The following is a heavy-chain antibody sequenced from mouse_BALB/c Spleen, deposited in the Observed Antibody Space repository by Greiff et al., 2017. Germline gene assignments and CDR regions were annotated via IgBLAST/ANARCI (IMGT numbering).Heavy chain of an antibody. D-gene: IGHD1-1*01. V-gene: IGHV1S34*01. CDR3: AKGDYYYGSSYEDFDY. CDR1: GYSFTGYY. Sequence: LVKTGASVKISCKASGYSFTGYYMHWVKQSHGKSLEWIGYISCYNGATSYNQKFKGKATFTVDTSSSTAYMQFNSLTSEDSAVYYCAKGDYYYGSSYEDFDYWGQGTTLTVSS. CDR2: ISCYNGAT. J-gene: IGHJ2*01.